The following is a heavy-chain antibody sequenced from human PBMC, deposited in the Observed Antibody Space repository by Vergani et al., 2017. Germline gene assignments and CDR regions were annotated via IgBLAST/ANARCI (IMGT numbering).Heavy chain of an antibody. J-gene: IGHJ4*02. Sequence: QVQLQQWGAGLLKPSETLSLTCAVYGGSFSGYYWSWIRQPPGKGLEWIGYIYYSGSTYYNPSLKSRVTISVDTSKNQFSLKLSSVTAADTAVYYCATRRITIFGVVLDYWGQGTLVTVSS. D-gene: IGHD3-3*01. CDR3: ATRRITIFGVVLDY. CDR2: IYYSGST. V-gene: IGHV4-34*01. CDR1: GGSFSGYY.